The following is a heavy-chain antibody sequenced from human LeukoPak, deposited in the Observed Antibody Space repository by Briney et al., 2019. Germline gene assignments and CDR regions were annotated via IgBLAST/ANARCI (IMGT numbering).Heavy chain of an antibody. D-gene: IGHD1-26*01. J-gene: IGHJ3*02. CDR3: ARVVGPTDAFDI. Sequence: ASVKVSCKASGYTFTSYYMYWVRQAPGQGLERMGIINPSGGSTSYAQKFQGRVTMTRDMSTSTVYMELSSLRSEDTAVYYCARVVGPTDAFDIWGQGTMVTVSS. V-gene: IGHV1-46*01. CDR1: GYTFTSYY. CDR2: INPSGGST.